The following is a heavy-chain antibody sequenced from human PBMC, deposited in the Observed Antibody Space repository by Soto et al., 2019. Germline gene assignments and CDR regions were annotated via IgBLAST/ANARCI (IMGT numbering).Heavy chain of an antibody. V-gene: IGHV3-33*01. CDR2: IWYDGSNK. J-gene: IGHJ6*02. CDR1: GFTFSSYG. D-gene: IGHD2-2*01. Sequence: GALRLSCAASGFTFSSYGMHWVRQAPGKGLEWVAVIWYDGSNKYYADSVKGRFTISRDNSKNTLYLQMNSLRAEDTAVYYCAREGYQLPTNPYYYYGMDVWGQGTTVTVSS. CDR3: AREGYQLPTNPYYYYGMDV.